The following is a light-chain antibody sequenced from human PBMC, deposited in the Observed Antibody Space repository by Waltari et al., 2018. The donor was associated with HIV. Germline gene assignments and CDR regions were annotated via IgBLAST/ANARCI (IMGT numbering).Light chain of an antibody. CDR2: DAA. J-gene: IGKJ4*01. Sequence: EIVLTQSPATLSLSPGERATLSCRASQSVSSYLAWYQQRPGQAPSLLNFDAANRATGIPARFSGSGSGTDFTLTISSLEPEDFAVYYCQQRSNWPFTFGGGTKVEIK. CDR3: QQRSNWPFT. CDR1: QSVSSY. V-gene: IGKV3-11*01.